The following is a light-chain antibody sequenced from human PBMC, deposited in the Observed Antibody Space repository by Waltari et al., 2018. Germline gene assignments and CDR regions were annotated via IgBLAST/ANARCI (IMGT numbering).Light chain of an antibody. CDR1: QSVSSSY. V-gene: IGKV3-20*01. CDR2: GAS. J-gene: IGKJ4*01. Sequence: EIVLTQSPGTLSLSPGERGTLSCRASQSVSSSYLAWYQQKPGQAPRILIYGASSRATGIPGRFSGRGSGTDFTLTISRLEPEDFAVYYCQQYGSSGLGFVGGTKVEIK. CDR3: QQYGSSGLG.